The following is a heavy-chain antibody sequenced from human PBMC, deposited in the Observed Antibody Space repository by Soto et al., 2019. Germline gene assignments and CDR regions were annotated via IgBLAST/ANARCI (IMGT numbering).Heavy chain of an antibody. J-gene: IGHJ6*02. CDR1: GGTFSSYA. V-gene: IGHV1-69*01. CDR2: IIPIFGTA. CDR3: ARAGHIVVVPAALNYYYGMDV. Sequence: QVQLVQSGAEVKKPGSSVKVSCKASGGTFSSYAISWVRQAPGQGLEWMGGIIPIFGTANYAQKFQGRVTITADESTSTAYMELSSLRSEDTAVYYCARAGHIVVVPAALNYYYGMDVWGQGTTVTVSS. D-gene: IGHD2-2*01.